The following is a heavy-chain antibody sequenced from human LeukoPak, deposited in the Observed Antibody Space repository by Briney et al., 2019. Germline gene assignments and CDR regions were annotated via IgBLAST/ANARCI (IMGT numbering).Heavy chain of an antibody. CDR3: ARQGVTISNWFDP. V-gene: IGHV5-51*01. D-gene: IGHD5-24*01. J-gene: IGHJ5*02. CDR2: IYPGDSHT. Sequence: GESLKISCKGSGYSFDSYWIGWVRQMPGKGLEWMGIIYPGDSHTRYSPSFQGQVTISADKSISTVYLQWSSLKTSDTAMYYCARQGVTISNWFDPWGQGTLVTVSS. CDR1: GYSFDSYW.